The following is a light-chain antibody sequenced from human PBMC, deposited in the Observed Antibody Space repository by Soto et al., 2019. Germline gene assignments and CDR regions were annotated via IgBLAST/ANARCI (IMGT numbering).Light chain of an antibody. CDR1: EDISNY. CDR2: DAS. V-gene: IGKV1-33*01. Sequence: DIQMTQSPFSLSASVGDRVTITCQTSEDISNYLNWYQQKPGKAPKILIYDASVLEAGVPSRFSGGGSGTHFTLTISSLQAEDVATYYCQPFDNLPLTFGGGTKVEIK. CDR3: QPFDNLPLT. J-gene: IGKJ4*01.